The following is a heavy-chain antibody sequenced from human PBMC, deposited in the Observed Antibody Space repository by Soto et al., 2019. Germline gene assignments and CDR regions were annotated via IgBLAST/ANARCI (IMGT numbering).Heavy chain of an antibody. D-gene: IGHD6-13*01. J-gene: IGHJ4*02. CDR1: GGSISSGDYY. CDR2: IYYSGST. V-gene: IGHV4-30-4*01. Sequence: QVQLQESGPGLVKPSQTLSLTCTVSGGSISSGDYYWSWIRQPPGKGLEWIGYIYYSGSTYYNPSLTRRVTIAVATSKNQYALKLSSVTAADTAVYYCASTYRSSWYYFHYWGQGTLVTVSS. CDR3: ASTYRSSWYYFHY.